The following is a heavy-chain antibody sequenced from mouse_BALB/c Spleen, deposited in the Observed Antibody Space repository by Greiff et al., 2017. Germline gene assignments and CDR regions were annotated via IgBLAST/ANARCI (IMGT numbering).Heavy chain of an antibody. CDR3: ARWDYDGAMDY. J-gene: IGHJ4*01. CDR2: INPYNGAT. D-gene: IGHD2-4*01. Sequence: EVQLQQSGPELVKPGASVKISCKASGYSFTGYYMHWVKQSHVKSLEWIGRINPYNGATSYNQNFKDKASLTVDKSSSTAYMELHSLTSEDSAVYYCARWDYDGAMDYWGQGTSVTVSS. CDR1: GYSFTGYY. V-gene: IGHV1-26*01.